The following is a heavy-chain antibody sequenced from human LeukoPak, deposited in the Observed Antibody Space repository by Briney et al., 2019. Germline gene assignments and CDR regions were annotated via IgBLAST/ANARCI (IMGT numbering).Heavy chain of an antibody. J-gene: IGHJ4*02. CDR1: GFTFDDYA. CDR2: ISWNSGSI. CDR3: AKDKGVTMVRGPFDY. Sequence: PGGSLRLSCAASGFTFDDYAMHWVRQAPGKGLEWVSGISWNSGSIGYADSVKGRFTISRDNAKNSLYLQMNSLRAEDTALYYCAKDKGVTMVRGPFDYWGQGTLVTVSS. V-gene: IGHV3-9*01. D-gene: IGHD3-10*01.